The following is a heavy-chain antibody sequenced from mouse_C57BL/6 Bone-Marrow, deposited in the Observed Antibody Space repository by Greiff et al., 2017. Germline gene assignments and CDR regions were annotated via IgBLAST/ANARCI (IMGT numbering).Heavy chain of an antibody. D-gene: IGHD1-1*01. CDR3: ARTRGYGNYYAMDY. J-gene: IGHJ4*01. V-gene: IGHV1-19*01. Sequence: VQLKESGPVLVKPGASVKMSCKASGYTFTDYYMNWVKQSHGKSLEWIGVINPYNGGTSYNQKFKGKATLTVDKSSSTAYMELNSLTSEDSAVYYCARTRGYGNYYAMDYWGQGTSVTVSS. CDR1: GYTFTDYY. CDR2: INPYNGGT.